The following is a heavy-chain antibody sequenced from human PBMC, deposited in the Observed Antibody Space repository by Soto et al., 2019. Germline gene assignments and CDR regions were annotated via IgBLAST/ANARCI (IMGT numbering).Heavy chain of an antibody. CDR1: GGSLSSGGYY. CDR3: ASQRFTSSGWDSFDY. V-gene: IGHV4-31*03. J-gene: IGHJ4*02. Sequence: TLSLPCTVSGGSLSSGGYYWSWIRQHPGKGLEWIGYIYYSGSTYYNPSLKSRVTISLDTSKKQFSLKLSSATAEDTAVYYCASQRFTSSGWDSFDYWGQGPLVTVSS. D-gene: IGHD6-19*01. CDR2: IYYSGST.